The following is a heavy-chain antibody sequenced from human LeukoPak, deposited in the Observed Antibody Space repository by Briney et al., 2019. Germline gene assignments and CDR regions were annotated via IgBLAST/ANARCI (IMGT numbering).Heavy chain of an antibody. CDR2: ISSSSSTI. Sequence: GGSLRLSCAASGFTFSSYSMNWVRQAPGKGLEWVSYISSSSSTIYYADSVRGRFTISRDNAKNSLYLQMNSLRAEDTAVYYCARGTREYYYGSGSYYKDYWGQGTLVTVSS. J-gene: IGHJ4*02. CDR1: GFTFSSYS. CDR3: ARGTREYYYGSGSYYKDY. D-gene: IGHD3-10*01. V-gene: IGHV3-48*04.